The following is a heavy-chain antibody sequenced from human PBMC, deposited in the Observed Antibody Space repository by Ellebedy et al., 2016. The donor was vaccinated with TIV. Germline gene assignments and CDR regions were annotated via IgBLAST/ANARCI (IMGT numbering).Heavy chain of an antibody. J-gene: IGHJ4*02. CDR1: GCTFSSYA. CDR3: ATGYLDIVVVPAAIHHPLDY. D-gene: IGHD2-2*03. CDR2: IIPIFGTA. Sequence: SVKVSCXASGCTFSSYAISWVRQAPGQGLEWMGGIIPIFGTANYAQKFQGRVTITADESTSTAYMELSSLRSEDTAVYYCATGYLDIVVVPAAIHHPLDYWGQGTLVTVSS. V-gene: IGHV1-69*13.